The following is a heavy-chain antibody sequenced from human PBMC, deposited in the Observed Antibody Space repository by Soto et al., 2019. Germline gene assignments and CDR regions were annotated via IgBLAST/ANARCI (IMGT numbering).Heavy chain of an antibody. Sequence: GASVKVSCKACGDTFTSYAMHWVRQAPGQRLKWMGWINAGNGNTKYSQKFQGRVTITRDTSASTAYMELSSLRSEDTAVYYCARDISSGWYPYDAFDIWGQGTMVTVSS. CDR3: ARDISSGWYPYDAFDI. V-gene: IGHV1-3*01. CDR1: GDTFTSYA. CDR2: INAGNGNT. D-gene: IGHD6-19*01. J-gene: IGHJ3*02.